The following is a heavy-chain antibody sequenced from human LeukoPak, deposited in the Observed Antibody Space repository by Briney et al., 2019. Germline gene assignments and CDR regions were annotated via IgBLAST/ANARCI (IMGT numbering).Heavy chain of an antibody. V-gene: IGHV3-30*18. CDR2: ISYDGSNK. CDR1: GFTFSSYG. Sequence: PGVSLRLSCAASGFTFSSYGMHWVRQAPGKGLEWVAVISYDGSNKYYADSVKGRFTVYRDNSKNTLYLQMNSLRAEDTAVYYCAKQDYWGQGTLVTVSS. CDR3: AKQDY. J-gene: IGHJ4*02.